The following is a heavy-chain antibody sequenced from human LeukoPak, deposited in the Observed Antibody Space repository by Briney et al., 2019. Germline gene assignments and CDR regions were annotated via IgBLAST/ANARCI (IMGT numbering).Heavy chain of an antibody. CDR2: IRSKAYGGTA. J-gene: IGHJ4*02. Sequence: GGSLRLSCTASGFTFADYALNWVRQAPGKGLEWVAFIRSKAYGGTAEYAASVKGRFTFSRDDSKSIAYLQMNSLTIEGTAVYYCTRDLSYAGSGSYPEAFDYWGQGTLVTVSS. CDR1: GFTFADYA. V-gene: IGHV3-49*04. CDR3: TRDLSYAGSGSYPEAFDY. D-gene: IGHD3-10*01.